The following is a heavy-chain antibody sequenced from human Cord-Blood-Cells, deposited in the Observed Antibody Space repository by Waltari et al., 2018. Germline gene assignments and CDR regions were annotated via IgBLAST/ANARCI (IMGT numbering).Heavy chain of an antibody. Sequence: LLKPSETLSLTCAVYGGSFSGYYWSWIRQPPGKGLEWIGEINHSGSTNYNPSLKSRVTISVDTSKNQFSLKLSSVTAADTAVYYCARVGDIVVVVAATSFDYWGQGTLVTVSS. CDR2: INHSGST. CDR1: GGSFSGYY. V-gene: IGHV4-34*01. D-gene: IGHD2-15*01. J-gene: IGHJ4*02. CDR3: ARVGDIVVVVAATSFDY.